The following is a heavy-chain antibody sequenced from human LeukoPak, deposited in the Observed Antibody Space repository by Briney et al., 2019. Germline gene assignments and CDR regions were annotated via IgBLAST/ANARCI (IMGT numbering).Heavy chain of an antibody. J-gene: IGHJ4*02. CDR2: ISWNSGSI. CDR3: AKDQRRYCSSTSCSYYDY. Sequence: GGSLRLSCAASGFTFDDYAMHWVRQAPGKGLEWVSGISWNSGSIGYADSVKGRFTISRDNAKNSLYLQMNSLRAEDMALYYCAKDQRRYCSSTSCSYYDYWGQGTLVTVSS. D-gene: IGHD2-2*01. V-gene: IGHV3-9*03. CDR1: GFTFDDYA.